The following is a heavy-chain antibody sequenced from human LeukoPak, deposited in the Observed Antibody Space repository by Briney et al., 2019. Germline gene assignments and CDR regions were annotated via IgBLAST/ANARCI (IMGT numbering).Heavy chain of an antibody. V-gene: IGHV4-59*08. CDR1: GASISSSY. CDR2: IYYTGST. Sequence: NPSETLSLTCTVSGASISSSYWSWLRQPPGKGLEWIGYIYYTGSTNYNPSLMRRVTISVDMSTNQFSLQLSSVTAADTAAYYCARLGIYPIQGYNYNYHYMDVWAKGTTVTVSS. CDR3: ARLGIYPIQGYNYNYHYMDV. J-gene: IGHJ6*03. D-gene: IGHD1-1*01.